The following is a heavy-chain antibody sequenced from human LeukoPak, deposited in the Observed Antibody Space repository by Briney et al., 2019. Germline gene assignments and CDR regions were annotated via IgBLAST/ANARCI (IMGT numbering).Heavy chain of an antibody. V-gene: IGHV3-74*01. J-gene: IGHJ4*02. CDR1: GFTFSSYW. CDR2: INTDGSST. Sequence: PGGSLRLSCAASGFTFSSYWMHWVRQAPGKGLVWVSRINTDGSSTSYADSVKGRFTISRDNAKNSLFLQINSLRAEDTAVYYCAREKWELLAFDYWGQGTLVTVSS. CDR3: AREKWELLAFDY. D-gene: IGHD1-26*01.